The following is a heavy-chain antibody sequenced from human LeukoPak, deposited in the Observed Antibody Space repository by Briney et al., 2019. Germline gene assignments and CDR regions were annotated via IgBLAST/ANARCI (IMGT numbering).Heavy chain of an antibody. CDR3: ARSARSYGSGSYYSWFDP. CDR2: INHSGST. J-gene: IGHJ5*02. V-gene: IGHV4-34*01. CDR1: GFTFSSYA. Sequence: GSLRLSCAASGFTFSSYAMTWVRQPPGKGLEWIGEINHSGSTNYNPSLKSRVTISVDTSKNQFSLKLSSVTAADTAVYYCARSARSYGSGSYYSWFDPWGQGTLVTVSS. D-gene: IGHD3-10*01.